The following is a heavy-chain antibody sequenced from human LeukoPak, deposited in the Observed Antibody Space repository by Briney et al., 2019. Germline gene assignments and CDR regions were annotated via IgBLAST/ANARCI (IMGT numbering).Heavy chain of an antibody. J-gene: IGHJ4*02. CDR2: IKQDGSEK. CDR1: GFNFNGYW. D-gene: IGHD6-19*01. V-gene: IGHV3-7*01. CDR3: ARSSSGWSQNF. Sequence: GGSLRLSCAASGFNFNGYWMTWVRQAPGKGLEWVANIKQDGSEKFYVDSVKGRFTISRDIAKNSLFLQMSSLRVEDTAVYYCARSSSGWSQNFWGQGTLVTVSS.